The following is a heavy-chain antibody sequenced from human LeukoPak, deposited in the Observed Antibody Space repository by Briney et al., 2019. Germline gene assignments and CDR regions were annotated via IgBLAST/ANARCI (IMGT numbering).Heavy chain of an antibody. CDR2: IRYDGSNK. J-gene: IGHJ5*02. CDR1: GFTFSSYG. D-gene: IGHD3-22*01. CDR3: AKDLVGGVVVSSGFDP. V-gene: IGHV3-30*02. Sequence: GGSLRLSCAASGFTFSSYGMHWVRQAPGKGLEWVAFIRYDGSNKYYADSVKGRFTISRDNSKNTLCLQMNSLRAEDTVVYYCAKDLVGGVVVSSGFDPWGQGTLVTVSS.